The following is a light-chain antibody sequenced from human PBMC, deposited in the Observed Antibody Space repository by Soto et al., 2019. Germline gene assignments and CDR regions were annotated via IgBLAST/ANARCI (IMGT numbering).Light chain of an antibody. CDR2: AAS. J-gene: IGKJ1*01. CDR1: QSVTSNY. CDR3: HQYGSSNTWT. V-gene: IGKV3-20*01. Sequence: EVVLTQSPGTVSLSPGERATLSCRASQSVTSNYLAWYQQKPGQAPRLLIYAASSRATGIPDRFSGSGSGTDFTLSISRLEPEDFAVYYCHQYGSSNTWTFGQGTKVEIK.